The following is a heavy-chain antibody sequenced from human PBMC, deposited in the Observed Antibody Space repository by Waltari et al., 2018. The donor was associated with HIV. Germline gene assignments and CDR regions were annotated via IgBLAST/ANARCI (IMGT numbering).Heavy chain of an antibody. V-gene: IGHV3-9*01. Sequence: EVQLVESGGGLVQTGRSLRLSCAASGFTFDDYPMHWVRESPGKGLEWSSGISLNSGITYYGDSVKGRCTSARDNAKNSLYLQMNSLTVEDTAFYYCAKGGSHLTIFEAWFDSWGQGTLVTVSS. CDR1: GFTFDDYP. CDR3: AKGGSHLTIFEAWFDS. D-gene: IGHD3-3*01. J-gene: IGHJ5*01. CDR2: ISLNSGIT.